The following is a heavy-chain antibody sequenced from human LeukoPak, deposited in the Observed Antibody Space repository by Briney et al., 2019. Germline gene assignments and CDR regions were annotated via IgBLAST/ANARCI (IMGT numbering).Heavy chain of an antibody. CDR1: GFTFSTYW. CDR2: IKQDGSEK. Sequence: EPGGSLRLSCAASGFTFSTYWMSWVRQAPGKGLKWVANIKQDGSEKYFVDSVKGRFTISRDNAKNSLYLQMNSLRAEDTAVYYCARYDYVWGKTFDIWGQGTMVTVSS. CDR3: ARYDYVWGKTFDI. D-gene: IGHD3-16*01. J-gene: IGHJ3*02. V-gene: IGHV3-7*01.